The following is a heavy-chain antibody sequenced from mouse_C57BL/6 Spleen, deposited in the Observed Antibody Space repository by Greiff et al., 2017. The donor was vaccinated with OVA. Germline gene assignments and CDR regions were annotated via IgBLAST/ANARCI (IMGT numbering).Heavy chain of an antibody. CDR3: ARWAAYDYAGYYAMDY. D-gene: IGHD2-4*01. V-gene: IGHV1-53*01. CDR1: GYTFTSYW. CDR2: INPSNGGT. J-gene: IGHJ4*01. Sequence: VQLQQPGTELVKPGASVKLSCKASGYTFTSYWMHWVKQRPGQGLEWIGNINPSNGGTNYNEKFKSKATLTVDKSSSTAYMQLSSLTSEDSAVYYGARWAAYDYAGYYAMDYWGQGTSVTVSS.